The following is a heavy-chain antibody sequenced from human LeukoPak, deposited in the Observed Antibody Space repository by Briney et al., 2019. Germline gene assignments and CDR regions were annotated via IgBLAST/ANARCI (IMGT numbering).Heavy chain of an antibody. CDR3: ARDVRRALRFNNFYPYFGMDV. Sequence: PSETLSLTCSVSGDPINFYWSWIRQSPGKGLEWIGCIYPNGSTSYNSPLKSRVTISLDTSKKQVSLMLKSVTAADTAVYYCARDVRRALRFNNFYPYFGMDVWGKGTTVIVST. J-gene: IGHJ6*04. D-gene: IGHD3-3*01. CDR1: GDPINFY. V-gene: IGHV4-59*01. CDR2: IYPNGST.